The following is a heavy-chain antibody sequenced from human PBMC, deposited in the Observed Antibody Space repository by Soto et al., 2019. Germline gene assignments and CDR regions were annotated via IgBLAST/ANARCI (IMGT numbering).Heavy chain of an antibody. Sequence: QLQLQESGPGLVKPSETLSLTCTVSGGSISSSSYYWGWIRQPPGKGLEWIGSIYYSGSTYYNPSLKSRVTISADTSKNQFSLKLSSVTAADTAVYYCARQNSYHNWFDPWGQGTLVTVSS. D-gene: IGHD5-18*01. J-gene: IGHJ5*02. CDR2: IYYSGST. CDR3: ARQNSYHNWFDP. V-gene: IGHV4-39*01. CDR1: GGSISSSSYY.